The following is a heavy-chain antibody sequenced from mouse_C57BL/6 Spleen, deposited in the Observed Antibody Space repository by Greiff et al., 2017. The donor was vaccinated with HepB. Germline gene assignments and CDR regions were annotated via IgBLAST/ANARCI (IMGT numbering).Heavy chain of an antibody. CDR1: GYAFSSSW. Sequence: VQLQQSGPELVKPGASVKISCKASGYAFSSSWMNWVKQRPGKGLEWIGRIYPGDGDTNYNGKFKGKATLTADKSSSTAYMQLSSLTSEDSAVYFCARSDNLGYYYAMDYWGQGTSVTVSS. CDR3: ARSDNLGYYYAMDY. D-gene: IGHD3-2*01. V-gene: IGHV1-82*01. J-gene: IGHJ4*01. CDR2: IYPGDGDT.